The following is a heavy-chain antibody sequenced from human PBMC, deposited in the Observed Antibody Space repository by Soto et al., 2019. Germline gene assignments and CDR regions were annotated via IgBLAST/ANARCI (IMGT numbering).Heavy chain of an antibody. CDR2: ISAYNGNT. CDR1: CYTFTSYG. Sequence: ASVKVSFKASCYTFTSYGITWVRQAPGQGLEWMGWISAYNGNTNYAQKLQGRVTMTTDTSTSTAYMELRSLRSDDTAVYYCARGGITIFGVVISGYNWFDPWGQGTLVTVS. D-gene: IGHD3-3*01. CDR3: ARGGITIFGVVISGYNWFDP. V-gene: IGHV1-18*01. J-gene: IGHJ5*02.